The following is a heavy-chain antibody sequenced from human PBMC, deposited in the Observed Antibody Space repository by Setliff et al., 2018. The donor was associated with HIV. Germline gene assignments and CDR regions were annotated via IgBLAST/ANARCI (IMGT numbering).Heavy chain of an antibody. CDR2: IYHSGST. V-gene: IGHV4-59*01. CDR1: GGSISSYY. Sequence: PSETLSLTCTVSGGSISSYYWSWIRQPPGKGLELIGYIYHSGSTSYNPSLKSRVTISVDTSKNQFSLKLSSVTAADTAVYYCARADTYYDSSGYYYPFDYWGQGTLVTVSS. CDR3: ARADTYYDSSGYYYPFDY. J-gene: IGHJ4*02. D-gene: IGHD3-22*01.